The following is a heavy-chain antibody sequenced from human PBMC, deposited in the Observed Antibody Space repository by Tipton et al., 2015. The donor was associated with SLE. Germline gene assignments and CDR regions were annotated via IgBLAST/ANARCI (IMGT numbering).Heavy chain of an antibody. Sequence: LRLSCAASGFTFSSYAMSWVREAPGKGLEWIGEINHSGSTNYNPSLKRRVTISVDTSKNQFSLKLSSVTAADTAVYYCARGLLMVYAIHGRSFDYWGQGTLVTVSS. CDR1: GFTFSSYA. CDR2: INHSGST. CDR3: ARGLLMVYAIHGRSFDY. D-gene: IGHD2-8*01. V-gene: IGHV4-34*01. J-gene: IGHJ4*02.